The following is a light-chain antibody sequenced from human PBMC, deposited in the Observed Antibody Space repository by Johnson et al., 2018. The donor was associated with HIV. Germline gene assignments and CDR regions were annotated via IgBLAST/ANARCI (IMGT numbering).Light chain of an antibody. CDR1: SSNIGNNY. J-gene: IGLJ1*01. V-gene: IGLV1-51*01. CDR2: DNN. CDR3: GTWDTTLRAPFV. Sequence: QSVLTQPPSVSAAPGQKVTISCSGSSSNIGNNYVSWYQQLPGTAPKLLIYDNNKQPSGIPDRFSGSKSGTSATLGITGLQTGDEADYYCGTWDTTLRAPFVFGTGTKVTVL.